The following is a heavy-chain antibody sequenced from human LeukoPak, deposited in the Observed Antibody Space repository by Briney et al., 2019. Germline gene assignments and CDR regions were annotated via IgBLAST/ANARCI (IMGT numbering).Heavy chain of an antibody. CDR3: AKDKTRRDSGYWGDPDY. D-gene: IGHD5-12*01. Sequence: GGSLRLSCAASGFTFSSYGMHWVRQAPGKGLEWVAVISYDGSNKYYADSVKGRFTISRDNSKTTLYLQMNSLRAEDTAVYYCAKDKTRRDSGYWGDPDYWGQGTLVTVSS. V-gene: IGHV3-30*18. J-gene: IGHJ4*02. CDR2: ISYDGSNK. CDR1: GFTFSSYG.